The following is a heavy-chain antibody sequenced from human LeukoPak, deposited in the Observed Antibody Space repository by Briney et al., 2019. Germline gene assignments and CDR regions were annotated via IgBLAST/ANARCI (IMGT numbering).Heavy chain of an antibody. CDR2: INIDGSNT. V-gene: IGHV3-74*01. D-gene: IGHD1-26*01. CDR3: ARSLGGAYDY. CDR1: GFTVCSNY. J-gene: IGHJ4*02. Sequence: GGSLRLSCAASGFTVCSNYMTWVRQAPGKGPVWVSRINIDGSNTNYADSVKGRFTISRDNAKNTLYLQMDSLRAEDTAVYYCARSLGGAYDYWGQGTLVTVSS.